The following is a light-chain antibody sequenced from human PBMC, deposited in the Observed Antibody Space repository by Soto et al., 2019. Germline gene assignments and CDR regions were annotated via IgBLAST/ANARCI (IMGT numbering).Light chain of an antibody. J-gene: IGKJ5*01. V-gene: IGKV2-28*01. CDR1: QSLLHSNGYNY. CDR2: LGS. Sequence: DIVMTQSPLSLPVTPGEPASISCRSSQSLLHSNGYNYLDWYLQTPGPSPQLLIYLGSNLDSGVPDRFSGSGSGTDFTMKISRVEAEDVGVYYCMRALQTPITFGQGTRLEIK. CDR3: MRALQTPIT.